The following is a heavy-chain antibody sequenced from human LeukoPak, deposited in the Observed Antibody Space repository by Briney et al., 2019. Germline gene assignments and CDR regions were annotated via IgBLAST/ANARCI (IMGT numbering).Heavy chain of an antibody. Sequence: SETLSLTCAVYGGSFSGYYWSWIRQPPGKGLEWIGEINHSGSTNYNPSLKSRVTISVDTSKNQFSLKLRSVTAADTAVYYCARGPYIAARLVNWFDPWGQGTLVTVSS. CDR2: INHSGST. CDR1: GGSFSGYY. V-gene: IGHV4-34*01. D-gene: IGHD6-6*01. CDR3: ARGPYIAARLVNWFDP. J-gene: IGHJ5*02.